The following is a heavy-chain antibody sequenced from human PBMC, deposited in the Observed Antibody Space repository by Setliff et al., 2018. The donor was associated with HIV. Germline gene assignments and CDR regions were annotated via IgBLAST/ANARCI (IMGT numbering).Heavy chain of an antibody. CDR1: GDSISSSSYY. V-gene: IGHV4-39*07. J-gene: IGHJ4*02. CDR2: IYYSGST. D-gene: IGHD6-19*01. Sequence: NPSETLSLTCTVSGDSISSSSYYWGWIRQPPGKGLEWIGSIYYSGSTYYNPSLKGRVTISVDTSKNQFSLRLRSVTAADTAVYYCATGLTVAPDYWGQGSLVTVSS. CDR3: ATGLTVAPDY.